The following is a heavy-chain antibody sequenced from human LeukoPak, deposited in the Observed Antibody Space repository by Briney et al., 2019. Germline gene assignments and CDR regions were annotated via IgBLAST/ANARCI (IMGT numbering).Heavy chain of an antibody. V-gene: IGHV3-66*01. Sequence: GGSLRLSCVASGLIVSCNYMTWVRQAPGKGLEWVAVIYGSGGTYYADSVKGRFTISRDNSKNTLYLQMNSLRAEDTAVYYCARDSSVTTVDYWGQGTLVTVSS. CDR2: IYGSGGT. D-gene: IGHD4-17*01. CDR1: GLIVSCNY. CDR3: ARDSSVTTVDY. J-gene: IGHJ4*02.